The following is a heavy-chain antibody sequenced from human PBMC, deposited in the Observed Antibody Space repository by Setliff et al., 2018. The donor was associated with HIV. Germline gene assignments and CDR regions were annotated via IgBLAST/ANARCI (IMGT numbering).Heavy chain of an antibody. CDR1: GYTLSELS. J-gene: IGHJ6*03. V-gene: IGHV1-24*01. CDR2: FDPQDGET. CDR3: ARRAGHTNYFYYMDV. Sequence: ASVKVSCKVYGYTLSELSIHWVRQAPGKGLEWMGYFDPQDGETVYAQKFQGRVTLTEDTSTSTAYMELSSLRSEDTAVYYCARRAGHTNYFYYMDVWGKGTTVTVSS. D-gene: IGHD6-19*01.